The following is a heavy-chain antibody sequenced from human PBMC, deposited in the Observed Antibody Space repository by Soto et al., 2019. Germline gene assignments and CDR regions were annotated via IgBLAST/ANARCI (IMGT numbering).Heavy chain of an antibody. V-gene: IGHV4-31*03. Sequence: QLQLQESGPGLVKPSQTLSLACTVSGGSFSSGGYYWSWIRQLPGKGLEWIGYIYDSGSTYYNPSPKMRFTISLDTAKNQFALKLSSVTAADTAVYYCARATSFAAHHGYWCQGTLGTVSS. D-gene: IGHD2-15*01. CDR3: ARATSFAAHHGY. CDR2: IYDSGST. J-gene: IGHJ4*02. CDR1: GGSFSSGGYY.